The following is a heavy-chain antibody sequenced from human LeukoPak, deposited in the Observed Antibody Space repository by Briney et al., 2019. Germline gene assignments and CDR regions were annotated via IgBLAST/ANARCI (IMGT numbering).Heavy chain of an antibody. V-gene: IGHV4-39*07. CDR2: IYYSGST. D-gene: IGHD1-26*01. J-gene: IGHJ4*02. CDR1: GGSISSSSYY. Sequence: SETLSLTCTVSGGSISSSSYYWGWIRQPPGKGLEWIGIIYYSGSTYYNPSLKSRVTISVDTSKNQFSLKLSSVTAADTAVYYCARECGSYDFDYWGQGTLVTVSS. CDR3: ARECGSYDFDY.